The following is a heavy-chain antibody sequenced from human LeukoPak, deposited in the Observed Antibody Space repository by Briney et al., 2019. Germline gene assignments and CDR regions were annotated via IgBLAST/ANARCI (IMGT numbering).Heavy chain of an antibody. CDR2: ISSSSSTI. Sequence: GGSLRLSCAASGFTFNSYSMNWVRQAPGKGLEWVSYISSSSSTIYYADSVKGRFTISRDNAKNSLYLQMNSLRAEDTAVYYCARGRRTAYYYYYMDVWGKGTTVTVSS. V-gene: IGHV3-48*01. D-gene: IGHD2-2*01. CDR1: GFTFNSYS. J-gene: IGHJ6*03. CDR3: ARGRRTAYYYYYMDV.